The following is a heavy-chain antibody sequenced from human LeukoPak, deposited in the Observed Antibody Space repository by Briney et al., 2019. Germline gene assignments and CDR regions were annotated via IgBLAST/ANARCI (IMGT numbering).Heavy chain of an antibody. Sequence: GASLQISCQGSGSSFTSYWIGWVRPLPGKGLEWMGIIYPGDSDTRYSPSFQGQVTISADNSISTAYLQWSSLKASDTAMYYCARYRIEHCSSTSCYTDYYYYGMDVWGQGTTVTVSS. D-gene: IGHD2-2*02. CDR1: GSSFTSYW. CDR3: ARYRIEHCSSTSCYTDYYYYGMDV. CDR2: IYPGDSDT. V-gene: IGHV5-51*01. J-gene: IGHJ6*02.